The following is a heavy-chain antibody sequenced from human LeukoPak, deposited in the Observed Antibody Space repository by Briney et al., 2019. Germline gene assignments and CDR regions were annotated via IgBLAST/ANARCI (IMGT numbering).Heavy chain of an antibody. D-gene: IGHD4-23*01. CDR3: VREAKVVTPGNYYFDY. J-gene: IGHJ4*02. CDR2: IIPIFGTA. Sequence: SVKVSCKASGGTFSSYAISWVRQAPGLGLEWMGGIIPIFGTANYAQKFQGRVTITADESTSTAYMELSSLRSEDTAVYYCVREAKVVTPGNYYFDYWGQGTLVTVSS. V-gene: IGHV1-69*13. CDR1: GGTFSSYA.